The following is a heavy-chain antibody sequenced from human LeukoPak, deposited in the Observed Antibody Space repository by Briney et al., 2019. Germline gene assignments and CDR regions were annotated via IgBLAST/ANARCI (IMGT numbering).Heavy chain of an antibody. J-gene: IGHJ5*02. Sequence: ASVKVSCKASGGTFSSYAISWVRQAPGQGLEWMGGIIPIFGTANYAQKFQGRVTITADKSTSTAYMELSSLRSEDTAVYYCARDYYGSGSPNWFDPWGQGTLVTVSS. CDR3: ARDYYGSGSPNWFDP. D-gene: IGHD3-10*01. V-gene: IGHV1-69*06. CDR1: GGTFSSYA. CDR2: IIPIFGTA.